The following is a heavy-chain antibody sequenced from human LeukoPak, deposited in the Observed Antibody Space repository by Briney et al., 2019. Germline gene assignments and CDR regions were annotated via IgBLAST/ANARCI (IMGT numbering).Heavy chain of an antibody. CDR2: ISYDGSNK. CDR3: ARDGIAADYYYYYMDV. Sequence: GGSLRLSCAASGVTFSSYAMRWVRQAPGKGLEWVAVISYDGSNKYYADSVKGRFTISRDNSKNTLYLQMHSLRAEDTAVYYCARDGIAADYYYYYMDVWGKGTTVTVSS. CDR1: GVTFSSYA. J-gene: IGHJ6*03. V-gene: IGHV3-30*01. D-gene: IGHD6-13*01.